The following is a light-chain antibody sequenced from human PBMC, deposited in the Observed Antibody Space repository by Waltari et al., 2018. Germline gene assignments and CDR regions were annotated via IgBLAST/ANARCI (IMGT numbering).Light chain of an antibody. CDR2: GAF. Sequence: EIVLTQSPGTLSLSPGERATLSCRASQSVSSSYLAWYQRKPGQAPRLLIYGAFSRATGIPDRFSGSGSGTDFTLTISRLEREDFAVYYCQQFSTSDRTFTFGPGTKVESK. V-gene: IGKV3-20*01. CDR1: QSVSSSY. CDR3: QQFSTSDRTFT. J-gene: IGKJ3*01.